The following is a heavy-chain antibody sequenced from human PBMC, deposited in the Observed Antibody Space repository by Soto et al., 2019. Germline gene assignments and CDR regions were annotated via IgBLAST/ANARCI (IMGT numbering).Heavy chain of an antibody. CDR3: ARGGVAAADLDY. Sequence: SETLSLTCAVYGGSFSGYYWSWIRQPPGKGLEWIGEINHSGSTNYNPSLKSRVTISVDTSKNQFSLKLSSVTAAVSAVYYCARGGVAAADLDYWGQGTLVTVSS. D-gene: IGHD6-13*01. V-gene: IGHV4-34*01. CDR2: INHSGST. CDR1: GGSFSGYY. J-gene: IGHJ4*02.